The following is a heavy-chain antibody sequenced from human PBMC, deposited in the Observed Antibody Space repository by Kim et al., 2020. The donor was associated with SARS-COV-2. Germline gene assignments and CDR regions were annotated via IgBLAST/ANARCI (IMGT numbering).Heavy chain of an antibody. Sequence: GGSLRLSCSASGFTFSSYAMHWVRQAPGKGLEYVSAISSNGGSTYYADSVKGRFTISRDNSKNTLYLQMSSLRAEDTAVYYCVRGGGSTYYDSSGYVAWGQGTMVTVSS. J-gene: IGHJ3*01. CDR2: ISSNGGST. CDR3: VRGGGSTYYDSSGYVA. D-gene: IGHD3-22*01. V-gene: IGHV3-64D*06. CDR1: GFTFSSYA.